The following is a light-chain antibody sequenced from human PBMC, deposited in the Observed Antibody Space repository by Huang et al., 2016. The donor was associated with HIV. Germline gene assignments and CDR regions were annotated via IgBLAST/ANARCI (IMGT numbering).Light chain of an antibody. CDR1: QRVNNN. J-gene: IGKJ3*01. CDR2: GAS. Sequence: VMTQPPATLSVSPGERATLSCRASQRVNNNLAWFQQNPGQAPRLLIYGASTMATGIPARFSGSGSGTEFTLTISSLQSEDLAVYYCQQYNNWPITFGPGTKVDVK. CDR3: QQYNNWPIT. V-gene: IGKV3-15*01.